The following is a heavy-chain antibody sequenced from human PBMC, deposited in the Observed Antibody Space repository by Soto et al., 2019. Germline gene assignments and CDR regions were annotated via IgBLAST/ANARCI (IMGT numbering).Heavy chain of an antibody. D-gene: IGHD3-22*01. J-gene: IGHJ3*02. V-gene: IGHV5-51*01. Sequence: PGESLKISCNASGYSFSTPWIGWVRQMPGKGLEWMGIICPADSDTRYNPSFQGQVTISADKSISTAYLQWSSLKASDTAMYYCARLRYYYGTSRAFDMWGQGTMVTVSS. CDR2: ICPADSDT. CDR3: ARLRYYYGTSRAFDM. CDR1: GYSFSTPW.